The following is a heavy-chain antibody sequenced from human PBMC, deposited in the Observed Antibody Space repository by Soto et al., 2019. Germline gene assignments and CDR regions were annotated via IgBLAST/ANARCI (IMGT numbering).Heavy chain of an antibody. V-gene: IGHV1-69*01. CDR3: ARTAPMDAGDKYYYDF. CDR2: IIPFFGTA. D-gene: IGHD3-16*01. Sequence: QVQLVQSGAEVKKTGSSVKVSCKTSGGTFSTFGISWVRQAPGQGLEWMGGIIPFFGTAEYSQKFEDRITITADESTNKGYMDLRSLTSDDTAIYYCARTAPMDAGDKYYYDFWGQGALVTVSS. CDR1: GGTFSTFG. J-gene: IGHJ4*02.